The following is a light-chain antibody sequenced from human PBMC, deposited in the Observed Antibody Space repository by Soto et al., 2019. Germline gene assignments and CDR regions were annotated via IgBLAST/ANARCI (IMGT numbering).Light chain of an antibody. CDR2: WAS. CDR1: QSVLLTSNNKNY. J-gene: IGKJ4*01. V-gene: IGKV4-1*01. CDR3: QQYYTTLS. Sequence: DIVMTQSPDSLAVSLGERATINCKSSQSVLLTSNNKNYLAWYQQKPGQPPKVLISWASTRESGVPDRFSGSGSGTYFSLTITRLQAEDVAVYYCQQYYTTLSFGGGTKVEIK.